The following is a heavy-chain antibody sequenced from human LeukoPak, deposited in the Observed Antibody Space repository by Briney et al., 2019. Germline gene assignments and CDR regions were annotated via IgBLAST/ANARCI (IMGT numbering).Heavy chain of an antibody. Sequence: GGSLRLSCAASGFTFSSYAMTWVRQAPGKGLECVSVIYSGGTTYYADSVKDRFTISRDNSKNTVSLQMNSLRAEDTAVYYCARDWRGISGLLDFWGQGTLVTVSS. CDR1: GFTFSSYA. V-gene: IGHV3-66*01. CDR3: ARDWRGISGLLDF. D-gene: IGHD5-12*01. CDR2: IYSGGTT. J-gene: IGHJ4*02.